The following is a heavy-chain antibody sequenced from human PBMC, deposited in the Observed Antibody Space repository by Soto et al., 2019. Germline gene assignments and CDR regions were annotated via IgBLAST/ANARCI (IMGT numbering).Heavy chain of an antibody. CDR1: GFTFNQYA. V-gene: IGHV3-23*01. D-gene: IGHD1-26*01. J-gene: IGHJ4*02. CDR3: AKDDPSGRYSLDY. Sequence: EVQVLQSGGGLAQPGGSLRLSCAASGFTFNQYAMNWVRQAAGKGLEWVSSISGAGGVTEYADSVKGRFSISRDNSKNTLYLQMNSLRIEDTAVYFCAKDDPSGRYSLDYWGQGSQVTVSS. CDR2: ISGAGGVT.